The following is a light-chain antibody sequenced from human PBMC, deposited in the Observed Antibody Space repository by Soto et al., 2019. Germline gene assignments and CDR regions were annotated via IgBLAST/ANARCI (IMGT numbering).Light chain of an antibody. Sequence: QSALTQPASVSGSPGQSITISCTGTSSDVGAYNFVSWHLQHPGKAPKLMIYNVYDRPSGISYRFSGSKSGNTASPTISGLQGEDEADYYCSAYTVSRTYVFGTGTKVTVL. CDR2: NVY. J-gene: IGLJ1*01. CDR1: SSDVGAYNF. CDR3: SAYTVSRTYV. V-gene: IGLV2-14*03.